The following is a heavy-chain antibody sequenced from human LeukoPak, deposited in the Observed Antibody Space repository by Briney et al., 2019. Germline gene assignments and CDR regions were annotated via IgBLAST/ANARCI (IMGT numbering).Heavy chain of an antibody. Sequence: GGSLRLSCAASGFTFSSYSMNWVRQAPGKGLEWVSSISSSSSYIYYADSVRGRFTISRDNAKNSLYLQMNSLRAEDTAVYYCARGGYSTVVTPFDYWGQGTLVTVSS. J-gene: IGHJ4*02. V-gene: IGHV3-21*01. CDR1: GFTFSSYS. D-gene: IGHD4-23*01. CDR2: ISSSSSYI. CDR3: ARGGYSTVVTPFDY.